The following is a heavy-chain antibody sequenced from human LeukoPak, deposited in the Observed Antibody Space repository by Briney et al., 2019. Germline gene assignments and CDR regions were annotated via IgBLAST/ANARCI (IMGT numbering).Heavy chain of an antibody. CDR1: GGSINSYY. CDR2: IYYSGST. D-gene: IGHD3-10*01. J-gene: IGHJ5*02. Sequence: SETLSLTCTVSGGSINSYYWNWIRQPPGKGLEWIGYIYYSGSTNYNPSLKSRVTISVDTSKNQFSLKLSSVTAADTAVYYCARDPDYYGSGSYLLSTWFDPWGQGTLVTVSS. CDR3: ARDPDYYGSGSYLLSTWFDP. V-gene: IGHV4-59*01.